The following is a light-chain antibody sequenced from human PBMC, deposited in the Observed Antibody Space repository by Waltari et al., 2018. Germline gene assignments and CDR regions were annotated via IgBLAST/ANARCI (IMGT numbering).Light chain of an antibody. CDR2: DTS. CDR3: QQGVILPLT. J-gene: IGKJ4*01. Sequence: EIVLTQSPVTLSLAAGERATLSCRASASVSNYLAWYQQKPGQSPTLLIYDTSKRATGIPGRVSGSGYGTYFTLTINNLEAEVFALYYCQQGVILPLTFGGGTKLEIK. CDR1: ASVSNY. V-gene: IGKV3-11*01.